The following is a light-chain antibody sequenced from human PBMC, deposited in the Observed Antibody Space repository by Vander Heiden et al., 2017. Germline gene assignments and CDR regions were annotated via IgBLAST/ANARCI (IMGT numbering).Light chain of an antibody. V-gene: IGKV2-28*01. CDR1: QSLLHRIGYNY. CDR2: LGS. CDR3: MQALQTPRT. J-gene: IGKJ5*01. Sequence: VMTQFPLLLLVTPGKPAPIPCRSSQSLLHRIGYNYLDWYLQKPGQSPQLLIYLGSNRASGVPDRFSGSGSGTDFTLKISRVEAEDVGVYYCMQALQTPRTFGQGTRLEIK.